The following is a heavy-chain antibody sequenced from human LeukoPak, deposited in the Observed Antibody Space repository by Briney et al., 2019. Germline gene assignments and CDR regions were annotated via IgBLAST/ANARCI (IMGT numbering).Heavy chain of an antibody. Sequence: NTSETLSLTCTVSGGSISSYYWSWIRQPPGKGLEWIGYIYTSGSTNYNPSLKSRVTISVDTSKNQFSLKLSSVTAADTAVYFCARLSTSATSTAWFDPWGQGTLVTVSS. J-gene: IGHJ5*02. D-gene: IGHD5/OR15-5a*01. CDR1: GGSISSYY. V-gene: IGHV4-4*09. CDR2: IYTSGST. CDR3: ARLSTSATSTAWFDP.